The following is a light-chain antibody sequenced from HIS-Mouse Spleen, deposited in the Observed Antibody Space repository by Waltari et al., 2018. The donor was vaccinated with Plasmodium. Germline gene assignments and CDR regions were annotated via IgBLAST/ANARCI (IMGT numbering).Light chain of an antibody. V-gene: IGKV1-5*03. CDR2: NAS. J-gene: IGKJ1*01. CDR3: QQYNSYSWT. Sequence: DLQMTQSPSTLSASVGDSVTITCRASQSISSWLALYQQKPGKAPHLLIYNASSLESGVPSRFSGSGSGTEFTLTISSLQPDDFATYYCQQYNSYSWTFGQGTKVEIK. CDR1: QSISSW.